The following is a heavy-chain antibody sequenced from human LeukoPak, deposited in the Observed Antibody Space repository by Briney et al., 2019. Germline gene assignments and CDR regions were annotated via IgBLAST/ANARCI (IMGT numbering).Heavy chain of an antibody. J-gene: IGHJ4*02. CDR1: GGSISSSSYY. CDR2: IYYSGST. Sequence: SETLSLTCTVSGGSISSSSYYWGWIRQPPGKGLEWIGSIYYSGSTYYNPSLKSRVTISVDTPKNQFSLKLSSVTAADTAVYYCARQGHYDFWSGQHDYWGQGTLVTVSS. CDR3: ARQGHYDFWSGQHDY. D-gene: IGHD3-3*01. V-gene: IGHV4-39*01.